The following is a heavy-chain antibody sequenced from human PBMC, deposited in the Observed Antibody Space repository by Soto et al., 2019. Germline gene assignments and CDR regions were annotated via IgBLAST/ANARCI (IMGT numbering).Heavy chain of an antibody. D-gene: IGHD3-3*01. CDR2: IYPGDSDT. J-gene: IGHJ6*02. V-gene: IGHV5-51*01. Sequence: GESLKISCKGSGYSFTSYCIGWVRQMPGKGLEWMGIIYPGDSDTRYSPSFQGQVTISADKSISTAYLQWSSLKASDTAMYYCARGYYDFWSGYYEYYYYYYGMDVWGQGTTVTVSS. CDR3: ARGYYDFWSGYYEYYYYYYGMDV. CDR1: GYSFTSYC.